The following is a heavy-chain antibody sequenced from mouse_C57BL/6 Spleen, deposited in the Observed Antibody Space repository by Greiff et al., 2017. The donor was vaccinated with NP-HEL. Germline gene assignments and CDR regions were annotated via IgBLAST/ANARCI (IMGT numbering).Heavy chain of an antibody. CDR2: IDPEDGDT. CDR1: GFNINDYY. J-gene: IGHJ3*01. D-gene: IGHD2-12*01. CDR3: TPYVSFAD. V-gene: IGHV14-1*01. Sequence: EVQLQQSGAELVRPGASVKFSCTASGFNINDYYMHWVKQRPEQGLEWIGRIDPEDGDTEYDQKFKGKATLTADTSSNTAYRQLSSLTSVDVAVYYYTPYVSFADWGQGTLVTVAA.